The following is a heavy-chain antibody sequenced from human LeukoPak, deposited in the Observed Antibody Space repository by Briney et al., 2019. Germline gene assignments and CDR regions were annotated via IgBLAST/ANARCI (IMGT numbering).Heavy chain of an antibody. CDR2: IYPDDSDT. CDR3: ASATGSYSYFDY. CDR1: GYSFTTHR. J-gene: IGHJ4*02. Sequence: GEPLKISCQASGYSFTTHRIGWVRQMPGTGLEWMGMIYPDDSDTKYSPSFPGQVTISADKSIGTAFLQWSSLKASDNAMYYCASATGSYSYFDYWGQGTLVTVSS. D-gene: IGHD1-26*01. V-gene: IGHV5-51*01.